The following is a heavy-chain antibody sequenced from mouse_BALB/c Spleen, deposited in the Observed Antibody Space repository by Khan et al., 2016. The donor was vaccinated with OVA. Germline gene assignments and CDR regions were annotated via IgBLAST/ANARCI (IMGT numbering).Heavy chain of an antibody. V-gene: IGHV1-20*02. D-gene: IGHD1-1*01. Sequence: VQLKQSGPELVKPGASVKISCKASGYSFTGYFMNWVMQSHGKSLEWIGRINPHIGETLYNQKFKGKATLTVDESSSTVYMELRSLASEDSASYYCARTDGSDLDYWGQGTTLTVSS. CDR2: INPHIGET. CDR3: ARTDGSDLDY. CDR1: GYSFTGYF. J-gene: IGHJ2*01.